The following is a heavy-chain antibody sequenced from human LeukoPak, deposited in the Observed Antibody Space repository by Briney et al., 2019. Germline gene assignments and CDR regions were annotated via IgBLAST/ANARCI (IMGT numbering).Heavy chain of an antibody. CDR2: IYYSGST. Sequence: SETLSLTCAVYGGSFSGYYWSWIRQPPGKGLEWIGSIYYSGSTYYNPSLKSRVTISVDTSKNQFSLKLSSVTAADTAVYYCARGGSGYCSSTSCSAIYYYYGMDVWGQGTTVTVSS. D-gene: IGHD2-2*01. CDR3: ARGGSGYCSSTSCSAIYYYYGMDV. CDR1: GGSFSGYY. V-gene: IGHV4-34*01. J-gene: IGHJ6*02.